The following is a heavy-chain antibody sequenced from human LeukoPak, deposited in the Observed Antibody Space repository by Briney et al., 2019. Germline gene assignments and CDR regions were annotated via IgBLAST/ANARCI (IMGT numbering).Heavy chain of an antibody. V-gene: IGHV3-48*04. Sequence: GGSLRLSCAASGFSFSGYSMNWVRQAPGKGLEWVSYISTSDTTIYYADSVKGRFTISRDNAKNSLYLQMNSLRVEDTAVYYCARGGGSSWCLDCWGQGTLVTVSS. CDR1: GFSFSGYS. CDR2: ISTSDTTI. CDR3: ARGGGSSWCLDC. D-gene: IGHD6-13*01. J-gene: IGHJ4*02.